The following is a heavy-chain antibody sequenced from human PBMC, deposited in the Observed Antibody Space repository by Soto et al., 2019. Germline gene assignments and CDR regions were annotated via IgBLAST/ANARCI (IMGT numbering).Heavy chain of an antibody. CDR1: GGTFSSYA. CDR3: ARDRPNQTTFHPNYGMDV. Sequence: QVQLVQSGAAVKKPGSSVKVSCKASGGTFSSYAISWVRQAPRQGLEWMGGIIPIFGTANYAQKFQGRVTITADESTSTAYMELSSLRSEDTAVYYCARDRPNQTTFHPNYGMDVWGQGTTVTVSS. V-gene: IGHV1-69*12. CDR2: IIPIFGTA. J-gene: IGHJ6*02.